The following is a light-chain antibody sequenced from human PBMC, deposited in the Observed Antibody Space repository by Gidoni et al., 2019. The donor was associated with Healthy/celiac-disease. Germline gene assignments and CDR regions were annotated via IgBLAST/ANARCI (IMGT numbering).Light chain of an antibody. Sequence: DIVMPQSPDSLAVSLGERATINCKSSQSVLYSSNNKNYLAWYQQKPGQPPKLLIYWASTRESGVPDRFSGSGSGTDFTLTISSLQAEDVAVYYCQQYYSTPPWPFGQGTKVEIK. CDR1: QSVLYSSNNKNY. CDR2: WAS. J-gene: IGKJ1*01. CDR3: QQYYSTPPWP. V-gene: IGKV4-1*01.